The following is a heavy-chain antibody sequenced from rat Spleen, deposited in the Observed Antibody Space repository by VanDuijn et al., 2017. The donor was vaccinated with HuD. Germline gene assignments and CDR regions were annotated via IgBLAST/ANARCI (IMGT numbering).Heavy chain of an antibody. D-gene: IGHD1-12*02. CDR3: TRGYDGTYYYVNWFAY. V-gene: IGHV5-27*01. Sequence: EVQLVESGGGAVQPGRSMKLSCAASGLSFSNYDMAWVRQAPTKGLEWVASISTSGGSTYYRDSVKGRFTISRDNAKSTLYLQINSLRSEDTATYYCTRGYDGTYYYVNWFAYWGQGTLVTVSS. CDR2: ISTSGGST. J-gene: IGHJ3*01. CDR1: GLSFSNYD.